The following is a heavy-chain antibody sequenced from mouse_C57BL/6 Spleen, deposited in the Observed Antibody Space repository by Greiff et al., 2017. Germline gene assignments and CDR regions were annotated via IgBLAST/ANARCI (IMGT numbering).Heavy chain of an antibody. J-gene: IGHJ2*01. CDR3: ARDEGDPYYFDY. D-gene: IGHD2-13*01. V-gene: IGHV5-4*01. CDR2: ISDGGSYT. CDR1: GFTFSSYA. Sequence: EVKLEESGAGLVKPGASLKLSCAASGFTFSSYAMSWVRQTPEKRLEWVANISDGGSYTYYPDNVKGRFTISRDNAKNTQYLQMSHLKYEDTAKYYCARDEGDPYYFDYWGQGTTLTVSA.